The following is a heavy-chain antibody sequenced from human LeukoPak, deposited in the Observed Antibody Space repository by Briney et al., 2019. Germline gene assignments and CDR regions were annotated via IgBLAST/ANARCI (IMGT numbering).Heavy chain of an antibody. D-gene: IGHD4-17*01. V-gene: IGHV3-49*03. Sequence: PGGSLRLSCTASGFTFGDYAMSWFRQAPGKGLEWVGFIRSKAYGGTTEYAASVKGRFTISRDDSKSIAYLQMNSLKTEDTAVYYCTRDGVGYGDSPQRGIYYYYGMDVWGQGTTVTVSS. CDR3: TRDGVGYGDSPQRGIYYYYGMDV. CDR1: GFTFGDYA. CDR2: IRSKAYGGTT. J-gene: IGHJ6*02.